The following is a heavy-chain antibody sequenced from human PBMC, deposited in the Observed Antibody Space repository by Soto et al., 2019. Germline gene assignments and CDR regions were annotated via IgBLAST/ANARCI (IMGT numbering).Heavy chain of an antibody. CDR3: ARDKRHFDSSGYLHYFDY. V-gene: IGHV4-31*03. J-gene: IGHJ4*02. Sequence: SETLSLTCTVSGGSISSGDYYWILIRQHPGKGLEWIGYISNSGTTYYNPSLKSRFTMSVDTSKNQFSLKLRSATAADTAVYYCARDKRHFDSSGYLHYFDYWGQGTLVTVSS. CDR2: ISNSGTT. D-gene: IGHD3-22*01. CDR1: GGSISSGDYY.